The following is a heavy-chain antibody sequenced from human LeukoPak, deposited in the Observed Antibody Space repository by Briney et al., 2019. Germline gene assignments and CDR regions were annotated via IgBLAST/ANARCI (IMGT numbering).Heavy chain of an antibody. Sequence: PGGSLRLSCAASGFIFSNYAMHWVRQAPGKGLEWVAVISFDGNNKYYVDSLKGRFTISRDNSNNTLYLQMNSLRAEDTAVYYCAKLATAGSPPEMVAYYYYYYMDVWGKGTTVTVSS. CDR3: AKLATAGSPPEMVAYYYYYYMDV. CDR2: ISFDGNNK. V-gene: IGHV3-30*18. CDR1: GFIFSNYA. D-gene: IGHD6-13*01. J-gene: IGHJ6*03.